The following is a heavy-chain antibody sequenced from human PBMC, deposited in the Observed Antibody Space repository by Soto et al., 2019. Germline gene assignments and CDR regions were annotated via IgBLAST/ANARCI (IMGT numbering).Heavy chain of an antibody. CDR2: IYHSGST. V-gene: IGHV4-38-2*02. CDR3: ARDSYYDILTGYYEINWFDP. Sequence: ASETLSLTCAVSGYSISSGYYWGWIRQPPGKGLEWIGSIYHSGSTYYNPSLKSRVTISVDTSKNQFSLKLSSVTAADTAVYYCARDSYYDILTGYYEINWFDPWGQGTLVTVSS. D-gene: IGHD3-9*01. J-gene: IGHJ5*02. CDR1: GYSISSGYY.